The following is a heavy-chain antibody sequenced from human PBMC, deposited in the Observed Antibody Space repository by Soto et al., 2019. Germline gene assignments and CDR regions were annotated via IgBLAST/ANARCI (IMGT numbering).Heavy chain of an antibody. J-gene: IGHJ4*02. V-gene: IGHV4-59*01. CDR2: IYYSGNT. CDR3: ARASITTYHFDY. D-gene: IGHD3-3*01. CDR1: GGSFSSYY. Sequence: SETLSLTCTVSGGSFSSYYWSWLRQSSGKGLEWIGYIYYSGNTKYNPSLKSRVTISVDTSKNQFSLSLSSVTAADTAVYYCARASITTYHFDYWGQGALVTVSS.